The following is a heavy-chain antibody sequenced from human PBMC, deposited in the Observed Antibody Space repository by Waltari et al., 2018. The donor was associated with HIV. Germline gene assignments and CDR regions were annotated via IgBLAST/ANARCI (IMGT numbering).Heavy chain of an antibody. Sequence: EVQLVESGGGLVQPGGSLRLPCAASGFTFSSYWMSWVRQAPGKGVEGVANIKQDGSEKYYVDSVNGRFTISRDNAENSLYLQMNSLRAEDTAVYYCARGGFYGSGSKVNWGQGTLVTASS. D-gene: IGHD3-10*01. CDR3: ARGGFYGSGSKVN. CDR1: GFTFSSYW. J-gene: IGHJ4*02. CDR2: IKQDGSEK. V-gene: IGHV3-7*04.